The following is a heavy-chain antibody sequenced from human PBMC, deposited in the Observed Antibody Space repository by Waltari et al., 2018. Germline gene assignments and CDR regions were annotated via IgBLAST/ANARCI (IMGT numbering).Heavy chain of an antibody. J-gene: IGHJ6*02. Sequence: QLQLQESGPGLVKPSETLSLTCTVSGGSISSSSYYWGWIRQPPGKGLEWIGSIYYSGSTNYNPSLKSRVTISVDTSKNQFSLKLSSVTAADTAVYYCARLGGPIFGVVIIRLGGMDVWGQGTTVTVSS. CDR2: IYYSGST. V-gene: IGHV4-39*07. D-gene: IGHD3-3*01. CDR1: GGSISSSSYY. CDR3: ARLGGPIFGVVIIRLGGMDV.